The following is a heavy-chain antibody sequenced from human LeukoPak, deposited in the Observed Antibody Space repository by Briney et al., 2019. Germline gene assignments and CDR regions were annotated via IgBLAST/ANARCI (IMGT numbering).Heavy chain of an antibody. Sequence: SETLSLTCTVSGGSISSDAYYWAWIRQPPGKGLEWIGSIYSSVSTYYNPSLKSRVTISVDTSKNQFSLRLSSVTAADTALYYCAYSGSYGHLGYWGQGIPVTVSS. CDR3: AYSGSYGHLGY. D-gene: IGHD1-26*01. J-gene: IGHJ4*02. V-gene: IGHV4-39*01. CDR2: IYSSVST. CDR1: GGSISSDAYY.